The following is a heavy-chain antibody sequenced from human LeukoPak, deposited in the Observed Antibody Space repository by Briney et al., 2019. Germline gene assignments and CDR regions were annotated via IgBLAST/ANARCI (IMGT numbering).Heavy chain of an antibody. CDR3: AKDLSIVGATNKPDYYYYGMDV. J-gene: IGHJ6*02. CDR1: GFTFSSYG. Sequence: PGRSLRLSCAASGFTFSSYGMHWVRQAPGKGLEWVAVISYDGSNKYYADSVKGRFTISRDNSKNTLYLQMNSLRAEDTAVYYCAKDLSIVGATNKPDYYYYGMDVWGQGTTVTVSS. V-gene: IGHV3-30*18. D-gene: IGHD1-26*01. CDR2: ISYDGSNK.